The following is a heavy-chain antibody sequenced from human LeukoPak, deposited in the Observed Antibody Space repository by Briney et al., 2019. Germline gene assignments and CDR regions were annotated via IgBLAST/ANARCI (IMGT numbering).Heavy chain of an antibody. CDR2: IRYDGSNK. CDR1: GFTFSSYG. CDR3: AKDWDDCSGGSCYDMGYYFDY. V-gene: IGHV3-30*02. D-gene: IGHD2-15*01. J-gene: IGHJ4*02. Sequence: GGSLTLSCAASGFTFSSYGMHWVRQAPGKGLEWVAFIRYDGSNKYYADSVKGRFTISRDNPKNTLYLQMNSLRAEDTAVYYCAKDWDDCSGGSCYDMGYYFDYWGQGTLVTVSS.